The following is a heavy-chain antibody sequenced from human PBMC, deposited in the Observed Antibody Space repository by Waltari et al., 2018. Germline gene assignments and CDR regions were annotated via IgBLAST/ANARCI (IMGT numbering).Heavy chain of an antibody. CDR2: INHSGST. D-gene: IGHD3-3*01. J-gene: IGHJ4*02. V-gene: IGHV4-34*01. CDR3: ARGRLTIFGVVIGGGRFDY. Sequence: QVQLQQWGAGLLKPSETLSLTCAVYGGSFSGYYWSWIRQPTGKGLEWIGEINHSGSTNYNPSLKSRVTISVDTSKNQFSLKLSSVTAADTAVYYCARGRLTIFGVVIGGGRFDYWGQGTLVTVSS. CDR1: GGSFSGYY.